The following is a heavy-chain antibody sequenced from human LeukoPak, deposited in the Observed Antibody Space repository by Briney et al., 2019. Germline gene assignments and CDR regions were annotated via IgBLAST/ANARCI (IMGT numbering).Heavy chain of an antibody. CDR2: ISGRGGST. Sequence: PWGSLRLSCAASGFTLSNYAMSWVRQAPGKGLERVSAISGRGGSTYYADSVKGRFTISRDNSKNTLYLQMNSLRAEETAVYYCAKGSAGYCSGGTCYHIDSWGQGTLVTVSS. CDR1: GFTLSNYA. CDR3: AKGSAGYCSGGTCYHIDS. V-gene: IGHV3-23*01. D-gene: IGHD2-15*01. J-gene: IGHJ4*02.